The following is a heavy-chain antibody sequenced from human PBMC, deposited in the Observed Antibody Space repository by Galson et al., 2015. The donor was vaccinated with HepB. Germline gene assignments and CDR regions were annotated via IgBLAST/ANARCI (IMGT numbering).Heavy chain of an antibody. Sequence: SLRLSCAASGFTFGSGAMSWVRQAPGLGLEWVSSISGSGDSTYYADSVKGRFTISRDNSKNTLYLQLRSVTAADTAVYYCARGALYDSGGPQDVAFDIWGQGTMVTVSS. CDR3: ARGALYDSGGPQDVAFDI. J-gene: IGHJ3*02. CDR1: GFTFGSGA. D-gene: IGHD3-22*01. V-gene: IGHV3-23*01. CDR2: ISGSGDST.